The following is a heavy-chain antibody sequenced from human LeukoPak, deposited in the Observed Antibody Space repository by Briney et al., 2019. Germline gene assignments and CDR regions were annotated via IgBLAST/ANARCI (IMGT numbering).Heavy chain of an antibody. D-gene: IGHD6-13*01. CDR1: GFTFSNYG. J-gene: IGHJ4*02. Sequence: GGSLRLSCVASGFTFSNYGMHWVRQAPGKGLEWVAVISYKGNNKYYEDSVKGRFTISRDNSKNTLYLEMNSLRAEDTAVYYCAKDGDIAAAACYFDYWGQGTLVTVSS. V-gene: IGHV3-30*18. CDR3: AKDGDIAAAACYFDY. CDR2: ISYKGNNK.